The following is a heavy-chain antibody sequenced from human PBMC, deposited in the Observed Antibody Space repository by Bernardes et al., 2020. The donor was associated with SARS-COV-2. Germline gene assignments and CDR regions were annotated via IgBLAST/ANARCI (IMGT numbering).Heavy chain of an antibody. J-gene: IGHJ4*02. Sequence: GGSLRLSCAASGFTFSSYGMHWVRQAPGKGLEWVAVISYDGGEKFYADSVKGRFTISRDNSKNTLYLQMNSLRAEDTAVYYCATTPQYEYTRVFDVWGQGTLVTVSA. D-gene: IGHD2-15*01. CDR2: ISYDGGEK. CDR1: GFTFSSYG. V-gene: IGHV3-30*03. CDR3: ATTPQYEYTRVFDV.